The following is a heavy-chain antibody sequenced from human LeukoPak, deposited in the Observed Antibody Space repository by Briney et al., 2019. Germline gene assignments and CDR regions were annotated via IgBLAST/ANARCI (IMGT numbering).Heavy chain of an antibody. CDR3: ARENGGGSDY. D-gene: IGHD5-24*01. V-gene: IGHV3-64*01. CDR2: ITSDGGST. Sequence: GGSLRLSCAASGFTLSGYVTHWVRQAPGRGPESVSAITSDGGSTYYASSVKGRFTISRDNSKNTLYLQMGSLRTEDMAVYYCARENGGGSDYWGQGTLVTVSS. J-gene: IGHJ4*02. CDR1: GFTLSGYV.